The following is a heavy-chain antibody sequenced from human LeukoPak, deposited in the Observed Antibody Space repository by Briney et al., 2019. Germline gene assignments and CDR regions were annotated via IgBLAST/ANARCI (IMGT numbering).Heavy chain of an antibody. Sequence: GGSLRLSCAASEFTFSSYSMNWVRQAPGKGLEWVSYISSSSSTIYYADSVKGRFTISRDNAKNSLYLQMNSLRAEDTAVYYCARDGRLNPQTSDFDYWGQGTLVTVSS. V-gene: IGHV3-48*01. CDR1: EFTFSSYS. D-gene: IGHD2-8*01. CDR2: ISSSSSTI. J-gene: IGHJ4*02. CDR3: ARDGRLNPQTSDFDY.